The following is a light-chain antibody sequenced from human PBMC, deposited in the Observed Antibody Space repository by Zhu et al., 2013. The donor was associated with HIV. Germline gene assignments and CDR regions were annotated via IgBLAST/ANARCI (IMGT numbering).Light chain of an antibody. J-gene: IGKJ1*01. CDR2: AAS. CDR1: QSISSY. V-gene: IGKV1-39*01. CDR3: QQSFTSPRRT. Sequence: DIQMTQSPSSLSASVGDRVTITCRASQSISSYLNWYQQKPGKAPKLLIYAASSLQSGVPSRFSGSGSGTDFTLTINSLQPDDFATYYCQQSFTSPRRTFGQGTKVEFK.